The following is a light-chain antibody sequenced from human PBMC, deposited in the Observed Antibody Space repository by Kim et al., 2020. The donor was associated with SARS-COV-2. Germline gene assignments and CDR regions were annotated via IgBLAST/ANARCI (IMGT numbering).Light chain of an antibody. CDR3: QHYNSYPWT. CDR2: KAS. J-gene: IGKJ1*01. Sequence: DIQLTQSPSTLSASVGDRVTITCRASQSISSWLAWYQQKPGKAPKLLFYKASSLESGVPSRFSGSGSGTEFTLTISSLQPDDFATYYCQHYNSYPWTFGQGTKVDIK. V-gene: IGKV1-5*03. CDR1: QSISSW.